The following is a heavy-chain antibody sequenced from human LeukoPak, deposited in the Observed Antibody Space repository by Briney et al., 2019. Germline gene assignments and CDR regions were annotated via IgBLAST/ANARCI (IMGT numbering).Heavy chain of an antibody. Sequence: ASVKVSCKASGYTFTSYGISRVRQAPGQGLEWMGWISAYNGNTNYAQKLQGRVTMTTDTSTSTAYMELRSLRSDDTAVYYCARSPVVVVPAAISGRVENWFDPWGQGTLVTVSS. CDR1: GYTFTSYG. CDR3: ARSPVVVVPAAISGRVENWFDP. J-gene: IGHJ5*02. CDR2: ISAYNGNT. V-gene: IGHV1-18*01. D-gene: IGHD2-2*01.